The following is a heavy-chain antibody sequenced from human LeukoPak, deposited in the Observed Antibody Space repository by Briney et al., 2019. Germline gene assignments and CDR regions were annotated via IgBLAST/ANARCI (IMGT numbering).Heavy chain of an antibody. V-gene: IGHV4-39*01. CDR3: ARRVVVTRTIDY. CDR2: IYYGGIA. CDR1: GGSISSSSYY. J-gene: IGHJ4*02. Sequence: PSETLSLTCTVSGGSISSSSYYWGWIRQPPGKGLEWIGSIYYGGIAYYNPTLTSRVTISVDTSKNQFSLKLSSVTAADTAVYYCARRVVVTRTIDYWGQGTLVTVSS. D-gene: IGHD2-21*02.